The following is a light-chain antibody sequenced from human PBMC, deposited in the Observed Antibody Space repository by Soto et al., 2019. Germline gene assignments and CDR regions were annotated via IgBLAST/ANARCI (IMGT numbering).Light chain of an antibody. CDR2: GNS. Sequence: QSVLTQPPSVSGAPGQRVTISCTGSSSNIGAGFDVHWYQQLPGTAPKLLIYGNSNRPSGVPDRFSGSRSGTSASLAITGLQAEDEADYYCQSYGSSLTGSKVFGGGTKVTVL. J-gene: IGLJ1*01. CDR3: QSYGSSLTGSKV. V-gene: IGLV1-40*01. CDR1: SSNIGAGFD.